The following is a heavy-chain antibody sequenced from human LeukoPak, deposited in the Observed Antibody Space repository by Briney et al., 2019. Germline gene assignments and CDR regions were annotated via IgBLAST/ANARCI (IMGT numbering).Heavy chain of an antibody. J-gene: IGHJ4*02. D-gene: IGHD4-17*01. CDR1: GLTFSTYG. CDR3: AKTRDYGDFRLFDY. V-gene: IGHV3-30*02. Sequence: AGGSLRLSCAASGLTFSTYGMHWVRQAPGKGLEWVAFIRYDGTNKYYADSVKGRFTISRDNSKNTLYLQMNNLRAEDTALYYCAKTRDYGDFRLFDYWGQGTLVTVSS. CDR2: IRYDGTNK.